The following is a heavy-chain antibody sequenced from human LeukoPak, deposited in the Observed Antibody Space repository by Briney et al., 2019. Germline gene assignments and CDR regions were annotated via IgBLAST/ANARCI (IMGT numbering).Heavy chain of an antibody. V-gene: IGHV1-2*02. CDR1: GYTFTGYY. CDR2: INPNSGGT. D-gene: IGHD3-10*01. Sequence: GASVKVSCKASGYTFTGYYMHWVRQAPGQGLEWMGWINPNSGGTNYAQKFQGRVTMTRDTSISTAYMELSRLRSDDTAVYYCARGGPLLLWFGELLLIDYWGQGTLVTVSP. J-gene: IGHJ4*02. CDR3: ARGGPLLLWFGELLLIDY.